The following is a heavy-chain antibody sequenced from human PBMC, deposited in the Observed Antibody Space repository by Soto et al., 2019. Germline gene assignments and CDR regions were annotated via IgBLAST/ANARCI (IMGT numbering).Heavy chain of an antibody. CDR2: IYYTGST. CDR3: ARHLTGTRSMNY. Sequence: PSETLSLTCTVSGGSISSYYWSWIRQPPGKGLEYIGYIYYTGSTNYNPSLKSRVTISVDTSKNHFSLELSSVTAADTAIYYCARHLTGTRSMNYWGQGTLVTVSS. CDR1: GGSISSYY. D-gene: IGHD1-7*01. V-gene: IGHV4-59*01. J-gene: IGHJ4*02.